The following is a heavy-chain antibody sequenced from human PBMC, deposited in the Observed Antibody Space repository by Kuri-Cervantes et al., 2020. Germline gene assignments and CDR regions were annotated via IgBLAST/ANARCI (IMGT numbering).Heavy chain of an antibody. CDR3: ARGGVVGPYYYYYYMDV. Sequence: ASVKVSCKASGYTFTGYYMHWVRQAPGQGLEWMGWINPNSGGTNYAQKFQGRVTMTTDTSTSTAYMELRSLRSDDTAVYYCARGGVVGPYYYYYYMDVWGKGTTVTVSS. J-gene: IGHJ6*03. CDR1: GYTFTGYY. D-gene: IGHD3-3*01. CDR2: INPNSGGT. V-gene: IGHV1-2*02.